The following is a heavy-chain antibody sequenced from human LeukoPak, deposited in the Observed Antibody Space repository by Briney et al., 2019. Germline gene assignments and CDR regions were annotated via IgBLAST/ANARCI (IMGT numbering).Heavy chain of an antibody. CDR2: IIPIFGTA. J-gene: IGHJ4*02. Sequence: VASVKVSCKASGGTFSSYAISWVRQAPGQGLEWMGRIIPIFGTANYAQKFQGRVTITTDESTSTAYMELSSLRSEDTAVYYCASYKCSGCSCYLDYWGQGTLVTVSS. CDR1: GGTFSSYA. D-gene: IGHD2-15*01. CDR3: ASYKCSGCSCYLDY. V-gene: IGHV1-69*05.